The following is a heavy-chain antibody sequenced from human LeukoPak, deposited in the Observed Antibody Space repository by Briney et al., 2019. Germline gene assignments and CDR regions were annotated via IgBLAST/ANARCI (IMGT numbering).Heavy chain of an antibody. V-gene: IGHV3-21*01. J-gene: IGHJ4*02. CDR3: ARDLGGVVPD. Sequence: GGSLRLSCAASGFTFSSYSMNWVRQPPGKGLEWVSSISSSSSYIYYADSVKGRFTISRDNAKNSLYLQMNSLRAEDTAVYYCARDLGGVVPDWGQGTLVTVSS. D-gene: IGHD2-2*01. CDR1: GFTFSSYS. CDR2: ISSSSSYI.